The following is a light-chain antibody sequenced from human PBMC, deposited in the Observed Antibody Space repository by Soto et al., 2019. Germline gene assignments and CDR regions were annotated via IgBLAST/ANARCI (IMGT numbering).Light chain of an antibody. CDR1: QIVSSSY. CDR3: QKSGSSPLWP. CDR2: GAY. Sequence: EILLTQSLGTLYLSPGSGATSSRMEIQIVSSSYIAWYQQRPGQTPSLLLYGAYSRATGIPDRFSGSGSGTDFTLTIRRLEPEDFAVYYCQKSGSSPLWPLGNGTQVDLK. V-gene: IGKV3-20*01. J-gene: IGKJ1*01.